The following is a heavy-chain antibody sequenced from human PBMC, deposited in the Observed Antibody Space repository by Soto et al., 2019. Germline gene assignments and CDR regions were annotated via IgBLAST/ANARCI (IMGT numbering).Heavy chain of an antibody. D-gene: IGHD6-19*01. CDR1: GFTLSYYA. CDR2: LGDSDDTA. V-gene: IGHV3-23*01. CDR3: VREGSGWSSRGSFDF. Sequence: PGGSLRLSCVGSGFTLSYYAMDWVRQAPGKGPEWVSLLGDSDDTAYYTDSVQGRFTMSRDKSKNTLYLQMGSLRAEDTAIYYCVREGSGWSSRGSFDFWGRGTMVTVSS. J-gene: IGHJ3*01.